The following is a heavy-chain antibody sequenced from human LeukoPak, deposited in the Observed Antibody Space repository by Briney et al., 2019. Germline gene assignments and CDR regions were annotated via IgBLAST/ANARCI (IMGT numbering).Heavy chain of an antibody. D-gene: IGHD6-6*01. J-gene: IGHJ6*02. CDR2: MNPNSGNT. CDR1: GYTFTSYD. V-gene: IGHV1-8*01. Sequence: GASVKVSCKASGYTFTSYDINWVRQATGQGLEWMGWMNPNSGNTGYARKFQGRVTMTRNTSISTAYMELSSLRSEDTAVYYCARGGALGGSSNFYYYYYGMDVWGQGTTVTVSS. CDR3: ARGGALGGSSNFYYYYYGMDV.